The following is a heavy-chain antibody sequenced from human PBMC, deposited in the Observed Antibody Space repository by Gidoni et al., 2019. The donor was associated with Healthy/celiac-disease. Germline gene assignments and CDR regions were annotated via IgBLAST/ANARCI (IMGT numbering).Heavy chain of an antibody. CDR1: GGTVSSYA. Sequence: QVQLVQSGAEVKKPGSSVKVSCKASGGTVSSYAISWVRQAPGQGLAWMGRVSPILGIANYAQKFQGRVTITADKSTSTAYMELSSLRSEDTAVYYCARTYYYDSRGVYDVGYFDYWGQGTLVTVSS. CDR2: VSPILGIA. D-gene: IGHD3-22*01. V-gene: IGHV1-69*04. CDR3: ARTYYYDSRGVYDVGYFDY. J-gene: IGHJ4*02.